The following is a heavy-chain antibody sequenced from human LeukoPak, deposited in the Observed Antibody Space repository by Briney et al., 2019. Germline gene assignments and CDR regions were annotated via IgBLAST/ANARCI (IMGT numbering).Heavy chain of an antibody. CDR3: ARGVHYDFWSNYYPASFDY. Sequence: PGGSLRLSCGASGFTFRNYNMNWVRQAPGKGLEWVSYISSSTGTIHYADSVKGRFTISRDNAKNSLYLQMNSLRGEDTAVYYCARGVHYDFWSNYYPASFDYWGQGALVAVSS. V-gene: IGHV3-48*04. J-gene: IGHJ4*02. CDR1: GFTFRNYN. D-gene: IGHD3-3*01. CDR2: ISSSTGTI.